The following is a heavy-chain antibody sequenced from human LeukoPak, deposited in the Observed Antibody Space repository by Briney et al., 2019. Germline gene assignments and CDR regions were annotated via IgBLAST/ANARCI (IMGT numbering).Heavy chain of an antibody. D-gene: IGHD6-13*01. Sequence: GGSLRLSCAASGFSFSSYTMQWVHQGPAKGLEWVAVIWSDTTNKFYPDSVKGRFTISRDNSKNTLYLQMNSLRAEDTAVYYCARDGHGTLDYWGQGTLVTVSS. V-gene: IGHV3-33*01. J-gene: IGHJ4*02. CDR3: ARDGHGTLDY. CDR2: IWSDTTNK. CDR1: GFSFSSYT.